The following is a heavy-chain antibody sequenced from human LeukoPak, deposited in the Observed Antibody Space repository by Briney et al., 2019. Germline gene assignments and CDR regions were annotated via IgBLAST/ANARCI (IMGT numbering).Heavy chain of an antibody. D-gene: IGHD2-2*01. V-gene: IGHV3-30-3*01. CDR2: ISYDGSNK. J-gene: IGHJ4*02. Sequence: GRSLRLSCAASGFTFSSYAMHWVRQAPGKGLEWVAVISYDGSNKYYADSVKGRFTISRDNSKNTLYLQMNSLRAEDTAVYYCARERGSTYYFDYWGQGTLVTVSS. CDR3: ARERGSTYYFDY. CDR1: GFTFSSYA.